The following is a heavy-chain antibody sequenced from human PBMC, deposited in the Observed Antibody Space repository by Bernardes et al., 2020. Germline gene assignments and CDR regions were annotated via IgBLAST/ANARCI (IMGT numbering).Heavy chain of an antibody. Sequence: SETLSLTCTVSGGSISSYYWSWIRQPPGKGLEWIGEINHSGSTNYNPSLKSRVTISVDTSKNQFSLKLSSVTAADTAVYYCARDRYSSGWYHDFGIWGQGTMVTVSS. J-gene: IGHJ3*02. CDR3: ARDRYSSGWYHDFGI. D-gene: IGHD6-19*01. V-gene: IGHV4-59*01. CDR1: GGSISSYY. CDR2: INHSGST.